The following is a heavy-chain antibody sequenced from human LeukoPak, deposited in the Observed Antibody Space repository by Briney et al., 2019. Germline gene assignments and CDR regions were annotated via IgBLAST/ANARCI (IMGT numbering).Heavy chain of an antibody. J-gene: IGHJ4*02. D-gene: IGHD6-6*01. CDR2: INPNNSAT. V-gene: IGHV1-2*02. CDR1: GYTFTGYY. CDR3: ARAAASRPFDY. Sequence: GASVKVSCKASGYTFTGYYMHWVRQAPVQGLEWMGWINPNNSATDYAQKFQGRVTMTRDTSISTVYMELSRLRSDDTAVYHCARAAASRPFDYWGQGTLVTVSS.